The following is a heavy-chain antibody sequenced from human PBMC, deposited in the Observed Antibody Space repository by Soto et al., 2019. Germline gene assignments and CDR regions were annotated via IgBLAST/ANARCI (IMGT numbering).Heavy chain of an antibody. J-gene: IGHJ4*02. CDR3: ATDNRLHGTTAYYFDS. Sequence: QVQLVESGQGVVQPGRSLRLSCAASGFTFRNYGLHWVRQAPGKGLEWVADVSYDGANKYYGDSVRGRFTISTDDSKNPLYLQIDSLSTDDTAVYFSATDNRLHGTTAYYFDSWSLATVVTVTS. V-gene: IGHV3-30*03. D-gene: IGHD1-1*01. CDR1: GFTFRNYG. CDR2: VSYDGANK.